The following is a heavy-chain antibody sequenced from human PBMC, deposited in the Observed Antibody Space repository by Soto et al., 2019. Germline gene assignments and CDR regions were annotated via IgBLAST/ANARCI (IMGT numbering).Heavy chain of an antibody. CDR3: ARQRYSSGWYSWFDP. CDR2: IYPGDSDT. D-gene: IGHD6-19*01. Sequence: GESLNLSCKGSGYSFTIYWIGWVRQMPGKGLEWMGIIYPGDSDTRYSPSFQGQVTISADKSISTAYLQWSSLKASDTAMYYCARQRYSSGWYSWFDPWGQGTLVTVSS. V-gene: IGHV5-51*01. J-gene: IGHJ5*02. CDR1: GYSFTIYW.